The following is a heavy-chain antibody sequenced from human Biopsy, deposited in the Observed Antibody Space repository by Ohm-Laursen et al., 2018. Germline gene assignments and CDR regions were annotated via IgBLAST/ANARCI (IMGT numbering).Heavy chain of an antibody. CDR3: ARDPGYDFWGGSDPFDI. CDR1: GYTFTAYG. Sequence: ASVKVSCKTSGYTFTAYGISWVRQAPGQGLEWMGWISTYNDDTNIAQKFQGRVSMTTDTSTRTAYMELRSLRSGDTAIYFCARDPGYDFWGGSDPFDIWGQGTLVTVS. J-gene: IGHJ3*02. V-gene: IGHV1-18*04. D-gene: IGHD3-3*01. CDR2: ISTYNDDT.